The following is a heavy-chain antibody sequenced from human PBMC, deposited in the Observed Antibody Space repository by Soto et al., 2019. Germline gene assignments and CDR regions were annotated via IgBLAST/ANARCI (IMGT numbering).Heavy chain of an antibody. D-gene: IGHD2-21*02. J-gene: IGHJ4*02. CDR2: ISYDGSNK. CDR1: GVTFSSYC. V-gene: IGHV3-30*18. CDR3: AKETPYCGGDCYYFDY. Sequence: PGGSLRLSCAASGVTFSSYCMHWVRQAPGKGLEWVAVISYDGSNKYYADSVKGRFTISRDNSKNTLYLQMNSLRAEDTAVYYCAKETPYCGGDCYYFDYWGQGTLVTVSS.